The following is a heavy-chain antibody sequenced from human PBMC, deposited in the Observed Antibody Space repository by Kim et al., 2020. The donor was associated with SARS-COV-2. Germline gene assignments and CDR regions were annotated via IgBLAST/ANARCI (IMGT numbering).Heavy chain of an antibody. Sequence: ASVKVSCKASGYTFTSYAMHWVRQAPGQRLEWMGWINAGNGDTKYSQKFQGRVTITRDTSASTAYMELSSLRSEDTAVYYCARGDGYSYGTLDYWGQGTLVTVSS. V-gene: IGHV1-3*01. D-gene: IGHD5-18*01. CDR2: INAGNGDT. CDR1: GYTFTSYA. J-gene: IGHJ4*02. CDR3: ARGDGYSYGTLDY.